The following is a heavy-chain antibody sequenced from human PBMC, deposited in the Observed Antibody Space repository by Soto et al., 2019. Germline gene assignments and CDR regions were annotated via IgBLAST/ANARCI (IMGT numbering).Heavy chain of an antibody. CDR3: MKEKNPYYHYGMDV. J-gene: IGHJ6*02. Sequence: VQLVESGGGVIQPGGSLRLSCAASGFTFSTYGMQWVRQAPGKGLEWIAVISFDGSYKYYSDSVKGRFTISRDNAKNTLFLQMSSLRADDTALYYCMKEKNPYYHYGMDVWGPGTTVTVSS. CDR2: ISFDGSYK. CDR1: GFTFSTYG. V-gene: IGHV3-30*18.